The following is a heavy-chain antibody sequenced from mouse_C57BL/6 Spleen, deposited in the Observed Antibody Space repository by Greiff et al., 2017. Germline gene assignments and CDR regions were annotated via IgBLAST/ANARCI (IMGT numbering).Heavy chain of an antibody. Sequence: VMLVESGAELAKPGASVKLSCKASGYTFTSYWMHWVKQRPGQGLEWIGYINPSSGYTKYNQKFKDKATLTADKSSSTAYMQLSSLTYEDSAVYYCARNIDSNYDAMDYWGQGTSVTVSS. D-gene: IGHD2-5*01. CDR1: GYTFTSYW. J-gene: IGHJ4*01. CDR2: INPSSGYT. CDR3: ARNIDSNYDAMDY. V-gene: IGHV1-7*01.